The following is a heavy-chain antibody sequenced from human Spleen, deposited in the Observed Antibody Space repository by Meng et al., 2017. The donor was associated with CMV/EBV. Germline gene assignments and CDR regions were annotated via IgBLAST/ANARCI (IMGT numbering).Heavy chain of an antibody. V-gene: IGHV3-73*01. CDR2: IRSKPYSSAT. D-gene: IGHD3-10*01. CDR3: TRLGDDFDY. CDR1: GFTFSSYG. Sequence: GGSLRLSCAASGFTFSSYGMHWVRQDSGKGLEWVGRIRSKPYSSATAYAESVKGRFTISRDDSKNTAYLQMNSLRTEDTAVYYCTRLGDDFDYWGQGTLVTVSS. J-gene: IGHJ4*02.